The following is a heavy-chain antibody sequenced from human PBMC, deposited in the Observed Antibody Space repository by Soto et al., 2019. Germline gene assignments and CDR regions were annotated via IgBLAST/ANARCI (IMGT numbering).Heavy chain of an antibody. V-gene: IGHV5-51*01. CDR2: IYPGDSDT. Sequence: GESLKISCKGSGYTFTDYWIVWVRQMPGKGLEWMGIIYPGDSDTRYSPSFQGQVTISADKSTSTAYLQWSSLKASDTAMYYCARPAWGLQPGYWGQGTLVTVSS. J-gene: IGHJ4*02. CDR1: GYTFTDYW. CDR3: ARPAWGLQPGY. D-gene: IGHD4-4*01.